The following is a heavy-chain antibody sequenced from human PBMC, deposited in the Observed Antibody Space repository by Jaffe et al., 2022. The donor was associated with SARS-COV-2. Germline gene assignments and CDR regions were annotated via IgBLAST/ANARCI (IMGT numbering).Heavy chain of an antibody. Sequence: QVQLVESGGGVVQPGRSLRLSCAASGFTFSSYAMHWVRQAPGKGLEWVAVISYDGSNKYYADSVKGRFTISRDNSKNTLYLQMNSLRAEDTAVYYCARDSHNWNDGPFDYWGQGTLVTVSS. J-gene: IGHJ4*02. D-gene: IGHD1-20*01. CDR3: ARDSHNWNDGPFDY. V-gene: IGHV3-30-3*01. CDR2: ISYDGSNK. CDR1: GFTFSSYA.